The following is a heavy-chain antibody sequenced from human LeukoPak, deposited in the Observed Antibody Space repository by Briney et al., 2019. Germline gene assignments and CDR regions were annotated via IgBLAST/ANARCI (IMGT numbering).Heavy chain of an antibody. J-gene: IGHJ4*02. CDR2: ISTHNGNT. CDR3: AREHCGGDCYSYYFDY. D-gene: IGHD2-21*02. CDR1: GYSFTSYV. Sequence: ASVKVSCKASGYSFTSYVISWVRQAPGQGLEWMGWISTHNGNTNYAQNLQGRVTMTTDTSTSTAYMELRSLRSDDTAVYYCAREHCGGDCYSYYFDYWGQGTLVTVSS. V-gene: IGHV1-18*01.